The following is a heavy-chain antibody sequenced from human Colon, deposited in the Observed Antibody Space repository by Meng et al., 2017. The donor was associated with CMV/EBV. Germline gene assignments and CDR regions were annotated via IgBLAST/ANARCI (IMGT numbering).Heavy chain of an antibody. CDR2: IRYDGSDT. Sequence: GGSLRLSCATSGFNFGIYGIHWVRQAPGKGLEWVAFIRYDGSDTFYTDSAKGRFTISRDNSKNTSYLQMNNLRPEDTAMYYCAKDGDMYCSRTSCSAMDVWGQGTTVTV. J-gene: IGHJ6*02. V-gene: IGHV3-30*02. D-gene: IGHD2-2*01. CDR3: AKDGDMYCSRTSCSAMDV. CDR1: GFNFGIYG.